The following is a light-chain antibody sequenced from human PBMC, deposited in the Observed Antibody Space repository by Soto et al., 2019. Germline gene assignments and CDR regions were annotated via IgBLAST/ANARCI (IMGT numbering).Light chain of an antibody. Sequence: AIQLTQSPSSLSASLGDRVTITCRASQGISSALAWYQQKPGKAPKLLIYDASSLESGVPSRFSGSGSGTDFTLTISSLQPEDFATYYCQPFNNYPITFGQGTRLEIK. CDR2: DAS. CDR1: QGISSA. CDR3: QPFNNYPIT. V-gene: IGKV1D-13*01. J-gene: IGKJ5*01.